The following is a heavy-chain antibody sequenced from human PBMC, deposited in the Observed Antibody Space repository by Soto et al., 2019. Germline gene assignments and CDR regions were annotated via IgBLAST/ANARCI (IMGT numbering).Heavy chain of an antibody. CDR1: GFTFSSYA. D-gene: IGHD1-1*01. V-gene: IGHV3-30-3*01. CDR2: ISYDGSNK. J-gene: IGHJ6*02. Sequence: PGGSLRLSCAASGFTFSSYAMHWVRQAPGKGLEWVAVISYDGSNKYYADSVKGRFTISRDNSKNTLYLQMNSLRAEDTAVYYCARGDHWKPPTSYYGMDVWGQGTTVTVS. CDR3: ARGDHWKPPTSYYGMDV.